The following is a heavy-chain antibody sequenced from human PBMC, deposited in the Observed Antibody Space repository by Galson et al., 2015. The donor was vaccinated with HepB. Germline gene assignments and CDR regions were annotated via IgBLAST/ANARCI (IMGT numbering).Heavy chain of an antibody. J-gene: IGHJ3*02. D-gene: IGHD1-1*01. CDR3: AKGIDLEAFDI. V-gene: IGHV3-9*01. CDR1: GFTFDDYA. CDR2: ISWNSGSI. Sequence: SLRLSCAASGFTFDDYAMHWVRQAPGKGLEWVSGISWNSGSIGYADSVKGRFTISRDNAKNSLYLQMNSLRAEDTALYYCAKGIDLEAFDIWGQGTMGTVSS.